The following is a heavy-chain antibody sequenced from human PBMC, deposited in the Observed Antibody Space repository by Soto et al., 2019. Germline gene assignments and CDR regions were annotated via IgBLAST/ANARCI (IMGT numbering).Heavy chain of an antibody. V-gene: IGHV6-1*01. J-gene: IGHJ6*02. CDR1: GDSVASNSAA. D-gene: IGHD5-12*01. CDR2: TYYRSKWYN. CDR3: ARDRSGYDLKRYYYYGMDV. Sequence: PTLSLTCAISGDSVASNSAAWNWIRQSPSRDLEWLGRTYYRSKWYNDYAVSVKSRITINPDTSKNQFSLQLNSVTPEDTAVYYCARDRSGYDLKRYYYYGMDVWGQGTTVTVSS.